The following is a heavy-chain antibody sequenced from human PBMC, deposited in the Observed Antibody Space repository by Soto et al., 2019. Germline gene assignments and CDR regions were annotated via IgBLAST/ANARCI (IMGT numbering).Heavy chain of an antibody. D-gene: IGHD3-22*01. Sequence: PGGSLRLSCAASGFAFSSYAMSWVRQAPGKGLEWVSGISGSGGSTYYADSVKGRFTISRDNSKNTLYLQMSSLRAEDTAVYYCAKRPYDSDWYFGLWGRGTLVTVSS. V-gene: IGHV3-23*01. CDR3: AKRPYDSDWYFGL. J-gene: IGHJ2*01. CDR2: ISGSGGST. CDR1: GFAFSSYA.